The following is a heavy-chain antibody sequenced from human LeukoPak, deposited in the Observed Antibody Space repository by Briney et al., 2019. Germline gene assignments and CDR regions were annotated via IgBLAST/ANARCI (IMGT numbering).Heavy chain of an antibody. V-gene: IGHV1-46*01. CDR2: INPSGGST. CDR3: ARDHLGSSSGVVEDYMDV. D-gene: IGHD6-13*01. Sequence: GASVKVSCKASGYTFTSYYMHWVRQAPGQGLEWMGIINPSGGSTSYAQKSQGRVTMTRDTSTSTVYMELSSLRSEDTAVYYCARDHLGSSSGVVEDYMDVWGKGTTVTVSS. J-gene: IGHJ6*03. CDR1: GYTFTSYY.